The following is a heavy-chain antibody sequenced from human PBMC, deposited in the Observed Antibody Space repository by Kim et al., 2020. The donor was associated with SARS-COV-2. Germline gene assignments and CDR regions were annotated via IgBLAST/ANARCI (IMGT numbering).Heavy chain of an antibody. CDR3: ARGLGVYYDSSGYSSFDY. J-gene: IGHJ4*02. Sequence: GESLKISCKGSGYSFTSYWIGWVRQMPGKGLEWMGIIYPGDSDTRYSPSFQGQVTISADKSISTAYLQWGSLKASDTAMYYCARGLGVYYDSSGYSSFDYWGQGTLVTVSS. CDR2: IYPGDSDT. V-gene: IGHV5-51*01. CDR1: GYSFTSYW. D-gene: IGHD3-22*01.